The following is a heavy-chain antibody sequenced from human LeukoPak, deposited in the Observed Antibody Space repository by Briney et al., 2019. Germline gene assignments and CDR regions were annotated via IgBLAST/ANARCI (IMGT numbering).Heavy chain of an antibody. CDR3: ARTLRVPYYFDY. CDR1: GYSISSGYC. D-gene: IGHD2-2*01. J-gene: IGHJ4*02. V-gene: IGHV4-38-2*02. CDR2: IYHNGRT. Sequence: SETLSLTCTVSGYSISSGYCWGWIRQPPGKGLEWIGTIYHNGRTYFNPSLKSRVTISLDTSKNQFSLKMSSVTAADTAVYYCARTLRVPYYFDYWGQGTLVTASS.